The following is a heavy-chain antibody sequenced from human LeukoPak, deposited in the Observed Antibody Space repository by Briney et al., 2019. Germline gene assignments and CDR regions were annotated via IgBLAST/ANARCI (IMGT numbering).Heavy chain of an antibody. CDR2: IYSGGST. J-gene: IGHJ3*02. V-gene: IGHV3-66*01. CDR1: GFTFSNYA. Sequence: GGSLRLSCTASGFTFSNYAMNWVRQAPGKGLEWVSVIYSGGSTYYADSVKGRFTIPRDNSKNTLYLQMNSLRAEDTAVYYCARDPSLKSMVRGVKDAFDIWGQGTMVTVSS. D-gene: IGHD3-10*01. CDR3: ARDPSLKSMVRGVKDAFDI.